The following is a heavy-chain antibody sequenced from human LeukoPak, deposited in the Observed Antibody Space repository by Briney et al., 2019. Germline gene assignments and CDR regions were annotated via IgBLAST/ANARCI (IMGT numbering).Heavy chain of an antibody. J-gene: IGHJ4*02. CDR2: ISSSGSTI. Sequence: GGSLRLSCAASGFTFSSYEMNWVRQAPGKGLEWVSYISSSGSTIYYAASVKGRFTISRDNAKNSLYLQMNSLRAEDTAVYYCARVLGLWYFDYWGQGTLVTVSS. CDR3: ARVLGLWYFDY. V-gene: IGHV3-48*03. D-gene: IGHD3/OR15-3a*01. CDR1: GFTFSSYE.